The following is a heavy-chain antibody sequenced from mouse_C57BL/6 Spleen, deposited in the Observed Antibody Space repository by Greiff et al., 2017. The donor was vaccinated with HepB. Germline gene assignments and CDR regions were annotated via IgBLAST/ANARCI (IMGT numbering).Heavy chain of an antibody. CDR1: GSTFTSYW. V-gene: IGHV1-55*01. Sequence: VQLQQPGAELVKPGASVKMSCKASGSTFTSYWITWVKQRPGQGLEWIGDIYPGSGSTNYNEKFKSKATLTVDTSSSTAYMQLSSLTSEDSAVYYCAREELTGTSNFDYWGQGTTLTVSS. J-gene: IGHJ2*01. D-gene: IGHD4-1*01. CDR2: IYPGSGST. CDR3: AREELTGTSNFDY.